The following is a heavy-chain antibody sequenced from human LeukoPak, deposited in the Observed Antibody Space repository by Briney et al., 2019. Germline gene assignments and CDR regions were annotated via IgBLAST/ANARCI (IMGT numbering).Heavy chain of an antibody. D-gene: IGHD3-10*01. J-gene: IGHJ4*02. CDR2: INPNSGGT. CDR1: GYTFTGYY. CDR3: ARVRGVYMVRGVPDY. Sequence: ASVKVSCKASGYTFTGYYMHWVRQAPGQGLEWMGWINPNSGGTNYAQKFQGRVTMTRDTSISTAYMELSRLRSDDTAVYYCARVRGVYMVRGVPDYWGRGTLVTVSS. V-gene: IGHV1-2*02.